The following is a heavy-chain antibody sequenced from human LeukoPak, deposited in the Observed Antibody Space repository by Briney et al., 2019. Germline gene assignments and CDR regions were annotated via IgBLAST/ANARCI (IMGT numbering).Heavy chain of an antibody. V-gene: IGHV1-69*13. CDR2: IIPIFGTA. Sequence: SVKVSCKASGGTFSSYAISWVRQAPGQGLEWMGGIIPIFGTANYAQKFQGRVTITADESTSTAYMELSSLRSEDTAVYYCARGSDPMLAPFYYYHMDVWGKGTTVTVSS. CDR3: ARGSDPMLAPFYYYHMDV. D-gene: IGHD3-16*01. CDR1: GGTFSSYA. J-gene: IGHJ6*03.